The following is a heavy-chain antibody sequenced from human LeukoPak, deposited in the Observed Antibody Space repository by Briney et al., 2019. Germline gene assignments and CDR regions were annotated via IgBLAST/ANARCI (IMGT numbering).Heavy chain of an antibody. CDR3: ATTVSRWFGEYQLIY. CDR1: GYTLTELS. D-gene: IGHD3-10*01. Sequence: GASVKVSCKVSGYTLTELSMHWVRQAPGKGLEWMGGFDPEDGETIYAQKFQGRATMTEDTSTDTAYMELSSLRSEDTAVYYCATTVSRWFGEYQLIYWGQGTLVTVSS. CDR2: FDPEDGET. V-gene: IGHV1-24*01. J-gene: IGHJ4*02.